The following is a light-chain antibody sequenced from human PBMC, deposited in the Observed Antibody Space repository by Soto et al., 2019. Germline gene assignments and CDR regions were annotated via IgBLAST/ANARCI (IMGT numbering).Light chain of an antibody. V-gene: IGKV3-11*01. J-gene: IGKJ4*01. CDR2: DAS. CDR3: QQRSNWPLT. Sequence: EIVLTQSPATLSLSPGERATLSCRASQSVSSYLAWYQQKPGQAPRLLIYDASNRATGIPARFSGSGSGTDFTLTISSLEPEDFAVYYCQQRSNWPLTFAGGTKV. CDR1: QSVSSY.